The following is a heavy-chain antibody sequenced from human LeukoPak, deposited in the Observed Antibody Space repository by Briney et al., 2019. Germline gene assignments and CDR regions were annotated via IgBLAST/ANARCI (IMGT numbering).Heavy chain of an antibody. CDR1: GYTFNGYF. J-gene: IGHJ3*02. V-gene: IGHV1-2*02. CDR2: INPNSGGT. Sequence: AVKVSCKASGYTFNGYFMLWVLQAPGQGLEGMGCINPNSGGTHYAQKFQGRVTMTRDTSINTAYMAVSRLSSDDTAVYYCAKVMAGTVAFDIWGQGTMVTVSP. CDR3: AKVMAGTVAFDI. D-gene: IGHD6-19*01.